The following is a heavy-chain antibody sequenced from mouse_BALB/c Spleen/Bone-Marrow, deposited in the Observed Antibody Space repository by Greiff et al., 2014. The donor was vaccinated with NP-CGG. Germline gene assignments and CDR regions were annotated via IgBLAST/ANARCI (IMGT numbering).Heavy chain of an antibody. CDR3: ARGGYDGAWFAY. Sequence: VQLVESGPELVKPGPSVRISCKASGYTFTSYYIHWVKQRPGQGLEWIGWIYPGNVNTNYDEKFKGKATLTADKSSSTAYMRLSSLTSEDSAVYFCARGGYDGAWFAYWGQGTLVTVSA. V-gene: IGHV1S56*01. CDR1: GYTFTSYY. CDR2: IYPGNVNT. J-gene: IGHJ3*01. D-gene: IGHD2-14*01.